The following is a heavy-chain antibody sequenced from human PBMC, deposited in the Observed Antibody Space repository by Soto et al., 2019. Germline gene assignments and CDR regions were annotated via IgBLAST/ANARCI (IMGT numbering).Heavy chain of an antibody. CDR1: GFTFSDYY. CDR3: ARDGGIGYNGGWYGWFAP. CDR2: ISSSGNTI. Sequence: QVQLVESGGGLVKPGGSLRLSCAASGFTFSDYYMSWIRQAPGKGLEWVSYISSSGNTIYYADSVRGRFSISRDNAKNSMDLQMNSLRGEDSAVYYCARDGGIGYNGGWYGWFAPWGQGTLVTVSS. V-gene: IGHV3-11*01. D-gene: IGHD6-19*01. J-gene: IGHJ5*02.